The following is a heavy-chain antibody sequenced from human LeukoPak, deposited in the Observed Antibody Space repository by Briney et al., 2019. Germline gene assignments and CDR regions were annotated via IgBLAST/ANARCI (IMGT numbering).Heavy chain of an antibody. D-gene: IGHD3-10*02. CDR1: GFTFSSYE. Sequence: GGSLRLSCAASGFTFSSYEMNWVRQAPGKGLEWVSYISSSGSTIYYADSVKGRFTISRDNAKSTLYLEMNSLRAEDTAVYYCAELGITMIGGVWGKGTTVTISS. CDR3: AELGITMIGGV. V-gene: IGHV3-48*03. CDR2: ISSSGSTI. J-gene: IGHJ6*04.